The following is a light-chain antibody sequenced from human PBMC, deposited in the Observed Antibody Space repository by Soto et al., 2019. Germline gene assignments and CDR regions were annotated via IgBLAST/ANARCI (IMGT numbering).Light chain of an antibody. CDR1: SSDVGGYNY. V-gene: IGLV2-14*03. J-gene: IGLJ1*01. CDR3: SSYTSTSTHYV. CDR2: DVG. Sequence: QSALTQPASVSGSPGQSITISCTGTSSDVGGYNYVSWYQHHPGKAPKLMIYDVGNRPSGVSDRFSASKSGNTASLTISGLQTEDEADYYCSSYTSTSTHYVFGTGTKLTVL.